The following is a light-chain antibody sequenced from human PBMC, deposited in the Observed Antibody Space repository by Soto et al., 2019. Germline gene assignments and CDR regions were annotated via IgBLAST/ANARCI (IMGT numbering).Light chain of an antibody. J-gene: IGLJ1*01. V-gene: IGLV7-46*01. Sequence: QAVVTQEPSLTVSPGGTVTLTCGSSTGAVTSGHYPYWFQQKPGQAPRTLIFDTDNKHSWTPARFSGFLLGGKAALTLSGAQPEDEADYYCLLSYSGARGVFGPGTKLTVL. CDR2: DTD. CDR1: TGAVTSGHY. CDR3: LLSYSGARGV.